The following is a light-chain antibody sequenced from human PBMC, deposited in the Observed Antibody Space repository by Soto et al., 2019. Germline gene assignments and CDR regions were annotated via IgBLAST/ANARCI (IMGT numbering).Light chain of an antibody. V-gene: IGLV2-14*01. CDR3: SSYTSIAGV. J-gene: IGLJ3*02. CDR1: SSDVGGYNF. CDR2: EVN. Sequence: QSVLTQPASVSGSPGQSITISCTGTSSDVGGYNFVSWYQQHPGKAPKLMIFEVNNRPSGVSNRFSGSQSGNTASLTISGLQAEDEADYYCSSYTSIAGVFXGGTQMTVL.